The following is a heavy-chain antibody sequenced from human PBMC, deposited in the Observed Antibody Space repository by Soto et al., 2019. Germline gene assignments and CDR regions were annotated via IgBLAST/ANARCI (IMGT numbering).Heavy chain of an antibody. CDR1: GFTFSSYR. J-gene: IGHJ5*02. V-gene: IGHV3-74*01. D-gene: IGHD1-26*01. CDR3: ARGQIQWELLGGDDWFEP. CDR2: INSDGSST. Sequence: PGGSLRLSCAASGFTFSSYRMHWVRQAPGKGLVWVSRINSDGSSTSYADSVKGRFTISRDNAKNTLYLQMNSLRAEDTAVYYCARGQIQWELLGGDDWFEPWGQGTLVTVSS.